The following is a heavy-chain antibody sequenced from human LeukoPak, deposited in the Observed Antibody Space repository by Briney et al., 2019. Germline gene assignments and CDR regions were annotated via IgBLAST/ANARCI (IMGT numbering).Heavy chain of an antibody. D-gene: IGHD1-26*01. CDR1: GGSFSGYY. CDR2: IYHSGST. Sequence: SETLSLTCAVYGGSFSGYYWSWVRQPPGKGLEWIGEIYHSGSTNYNPSLKSRVTISVDKSKNQFSLKLSSVTAADTAVYYCASREYSGSYSGTGYWGQGTLVTVSS. J-gene: IGHJ4*02. V-gene: IGHV4-34*01. CDR3: ASREYSGSYSGTGY.